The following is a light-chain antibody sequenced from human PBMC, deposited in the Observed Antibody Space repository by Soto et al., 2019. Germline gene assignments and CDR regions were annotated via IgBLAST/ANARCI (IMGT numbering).Light chain of an antibody. Sequence: QSVLTQHASVSGSPGQSITISCTGASSDVGDYNYVSWYQEHPGQVPKLIIFEVTTRPSGVSDRFSGSRSGNTASLTISGLQAEDEADYYCLSHTGSRTLFGGGTKVTVL. J-gene: IGLJ3*02. V-gene: IGLV2-14*01. CDR1: SSDVGDYNY. CDR3: LSHTGSRTL. CDR2: EVT.